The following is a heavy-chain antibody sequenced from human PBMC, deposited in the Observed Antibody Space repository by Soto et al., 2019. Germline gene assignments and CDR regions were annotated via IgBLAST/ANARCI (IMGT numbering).Heavy chain of an antibody. CDR2: IYYSGST. CDR3: ARGGSGYYFSTRTASLYY. J-gene: IGHJ4*02. V-gene: IGHV4-59*01. Sequence: PSETLSLTCTVSGGSISSYYWSWIRQPPGKGLEWIGYIYYSGSTNYNPSLKSRVTISVDTSKNQFSLKLSSVTAADTAVYYCARGGSGYYFSTRTASLYYWGQGTLLTVSS. D-gene: IGHD3-22*01. CDR1: GGSISSYY.